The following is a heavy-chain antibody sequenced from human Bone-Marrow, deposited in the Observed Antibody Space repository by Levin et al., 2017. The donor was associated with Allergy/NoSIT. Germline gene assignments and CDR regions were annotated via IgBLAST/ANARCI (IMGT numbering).Heavy chain of an antibody. V-gene: IGHV4-31*03. Sequence: SETLSLTCTVSGVSISSGGYYWSWIRQHPGKGLEWIGYIYYSGSTYYNPSLKSRVTISVDTSKNQFSLKLSSVTAADTAVYYCARDRGCSGGSCYGISYYYYYMDVWGKGTTVTVSS. CDR2: IYYSGST. J-gene: IGHJ6*03. CDR3: ARDRGCSGGSCYGISYYYYYMDV. CDR1: GVSISSGGYY. D-gene: IGHD2-15*01.